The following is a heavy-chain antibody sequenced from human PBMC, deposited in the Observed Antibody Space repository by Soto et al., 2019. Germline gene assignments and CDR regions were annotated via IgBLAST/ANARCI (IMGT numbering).Heavy chain of an antibody. CDR3: ARDNYAVLIGLFDY. J-gene: IGHJ4*02. CDR2: ISYNGKTI. D-gene: IGHD3-9*01. CDR1: GFTFSDSY. V-gene: IGHV3-11*01. Sequence: QVQLVESGGGLVKPGGSLRLSCAASGFTFSDSYMAWIRQAPGKGLEWVATISYNGKTIYYADSVKGRFTVSRDNTRNSLFLQMNSLGAEDTAVYYCARDNYAVLIGLFDYWGQGTLVTVSS.